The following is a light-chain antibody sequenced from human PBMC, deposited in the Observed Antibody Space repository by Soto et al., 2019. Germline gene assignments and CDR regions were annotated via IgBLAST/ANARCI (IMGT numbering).Light chain of an antibody. Sequence: QSALTQPPSASGSPGQSVTISCTGTSSDVGGHNYVSWYQQHPGKAPKLMIYEVTRRPSGVPDRFSGSRSGNTASLTVSGLQAEDEADYYCSSYAASNNVIFGGGTKLTVL. CDR2: EVT. CDR1: SSDVGGHNY. J-gene: IGLJ2*01. CDR3: SSYAASNNVI. V-gene: IGLV2-8*01.